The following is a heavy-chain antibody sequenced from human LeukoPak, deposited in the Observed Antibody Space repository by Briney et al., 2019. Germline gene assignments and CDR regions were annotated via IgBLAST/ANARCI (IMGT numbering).Heavy chain of an antibody. CDR1: GGSFSGYY. CDR2: INHSGST. D-gene: IGHD7-27*01. J-gene: IGHJ3*02. V-gene: IGHV4-34*01. CDR3: ARDLTGDAFDI. Sequence: SETLSLTCAVYGGSFSGYYWSWIRQPPGKGLEGIGEINHSGSTNYNPSLKSRVTISVDTSKNQFSLKLSSVTAADTAVYYCARDLTGDAFDIWGQGTMVTVSS.